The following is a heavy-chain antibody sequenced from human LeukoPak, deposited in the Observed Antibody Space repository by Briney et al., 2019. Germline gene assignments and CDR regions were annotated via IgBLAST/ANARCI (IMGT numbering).Heavy chain of an antibody. CDR1: GFTFSNYW. CDR2: IKQDGSEK. V-gene: IGHV3-7*01. CDR3: VRDTGGSGSYPDY. J-gene: IGHJ4*02. D-gene: IGHD1-26*01. Sequence: GGSLRLSCAASGFTFSNYWMTCVRQAPEKGLEWVANIKQDGSEKYYVESVRGRFTISRDNAKNSLYLQVNSLRAEDTALYYCVRDTGGSGSYPDYWGPGTLVTVSS.